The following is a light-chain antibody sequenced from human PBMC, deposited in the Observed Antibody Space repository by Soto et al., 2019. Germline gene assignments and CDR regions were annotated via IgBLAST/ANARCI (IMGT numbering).Light chain of an antibody. CDR2: DVN. CDR3: TSYASGSSHVV. J-gene: IGLJ2*01. Sequence: QSVLTHPASVSGSPGQSITLSCTGTSSDIGGYDYVSWYQRHPGKAPKLIIYDVNNRPSGVSNRFSGSKSGNTASLTISCLQAEDEADYYCTSYASGSSHVVFGGGTQLTVL. CDR1: SSDIGGYDY. V-gene: IGLV2-14*01.